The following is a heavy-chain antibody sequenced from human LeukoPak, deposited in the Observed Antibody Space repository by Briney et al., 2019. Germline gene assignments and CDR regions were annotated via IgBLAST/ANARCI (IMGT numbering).Heavy chain of an antibody. V-gene: IGHV3-21*01. CDR1: GYTFSSYS. D-gene: IGHD6-19*01. Sequence: GGSLRLSCAASGYTFSSYSMNWVRQAPGKGLEWVSSISSSSSYIYYADSVKGRFTISRDNAKNSLYLQMNSLRAEDTAVYYCASGDSSGWSLDYWGQGTLVTVSS. J-gene: IGHJ4*02. CDR3: ASGDSSGWSLDY. CDR2: ISSSSSYI.